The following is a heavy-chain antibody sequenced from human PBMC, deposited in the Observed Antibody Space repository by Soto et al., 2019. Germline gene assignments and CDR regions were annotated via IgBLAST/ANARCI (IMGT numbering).Heavy chain of an antibody. V-gene: IGHV3-30*02. CDR1: GFTFYSFG. Sequence: GGSLILSFAASGFTFYSFGMHLVRQAPGKGLEWVAFIRFVGSRKYYADSVKGRFTISRDNAKNSLFIQMNNLRTEDTAVYFCARDPKNSSSWWLDPWGRGALVTVSS. D-gene: IGHD6-6*01. CDR3: ARDPKNSSSWWLDP. CDR2: IRFVGSRK. J-gene: IGHJ5*02.